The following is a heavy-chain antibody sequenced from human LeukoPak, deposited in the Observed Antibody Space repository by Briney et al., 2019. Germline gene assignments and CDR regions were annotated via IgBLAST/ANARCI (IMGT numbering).Heavy chain of an antibody. CDR1: GFTFSSYG. V-gene: IGHV3-30*02. D-gene: IGHD2-21*01. CDR2: IRYDGSNK. Sequence: GGSLRLSCAASGFTFSSYGMHWVRQAPGKGLEWVAFIRYDGSNKYYADSVKGRFTISRDNSKNTLYLQMNSLRGEDTAIYYCAKSDCGSDDCKLLNFWGQGTLVTVSS. J-gene: IGHJ4*02. CDR3: AKSDCGSDDCKLLNF.